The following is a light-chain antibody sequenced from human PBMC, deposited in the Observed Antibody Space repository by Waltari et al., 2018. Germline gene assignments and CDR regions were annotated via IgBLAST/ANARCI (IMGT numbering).Light chain of an antibody. CDR2: DVY. CDR1: SSYIGGSHY. CDR3: SSYTTTNTPHYV. J-gene: IGLJ1*01. V-gene: IGLV2-14*03. Sequence: QSALTQPASVSGSPGQSLTLSCPSSSSYIGGSHYVSWFHQHPGKAPKLIIYDVYNRPSGVSSRVSGSKSGTTASLTISGLQAEDEADYYCSSYTTTNTPHYVFGSGTRVTVL.